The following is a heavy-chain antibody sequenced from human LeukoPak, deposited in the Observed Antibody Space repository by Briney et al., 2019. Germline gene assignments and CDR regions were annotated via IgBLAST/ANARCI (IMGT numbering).Heavy chain of an antibody. CDR3: AREYSSGSNIDY. CDR2: INAYNGNT. CDR1: GYTLITYG. J-gene: IGHJ4*02. V-gene: IGHV1-18*01. D-gene: IGHD6-19*01. Sequence: ASVQVSCKASGYTLITYGISWVRQAPGQGLEWMGWINAYNGNTNYAQKLQGRVTMTTDTSTSTAYMELRSLTSDDTAVYYCAREYSSGSNIDYWGQGTLVTVSS.